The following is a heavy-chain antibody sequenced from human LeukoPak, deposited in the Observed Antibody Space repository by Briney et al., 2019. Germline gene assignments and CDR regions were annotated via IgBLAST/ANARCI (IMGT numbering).Heavy chain of an antibody. CDR2: ISSSSSYI. Sequence: GGCLRLSFAASGFTFVSYSMNWVRQDPGKGLEWVSSISSSSSYIYYADSVKGRFTISRDNAKNSLYLQMNTLRAEDTAVYYCARERSGYYSKSPDYWGQGTLVTVSS. D-gene: IGHD3-22*01. CDR1: GFTFVSYS. CDR3: ARERSGYYSKSPDY. V-gene: IGHV3-21*01. J-gene: IGHJ4*02.